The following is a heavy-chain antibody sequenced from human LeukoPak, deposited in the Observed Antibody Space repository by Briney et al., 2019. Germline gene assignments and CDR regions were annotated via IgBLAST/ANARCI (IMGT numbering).Heavy chain of an antibody. CDR3: VGRPWNFDY. D-gene: IGHD1-1*01. V-gene: IGHV3-15*01. Sequence: GGSLRLSCVASGFNFGHAWMNWVRQAPGKGLEWVGRIKSKNDGELTDYAGPVKGRLFISRDESQSSLYLEMSSLQIEDTGVYFCVGRPWNFDYWGRGTLVTVSS. J-gene: IGHJ4*02. CDR2: IKSKNDGELT. CDR1: GFNFGHAW.